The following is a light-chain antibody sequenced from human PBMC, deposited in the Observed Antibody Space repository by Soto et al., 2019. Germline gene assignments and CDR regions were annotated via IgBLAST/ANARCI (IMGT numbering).Light chain of an antibody. Sequence: DIQMTQSPSSLSASVGGRVTITFRASQGISNYLAWYQQKPGKVPKLLIYAASTLQSGVPSRFSGSGSGTDFTLTISSLQPEDVATYYCQKYNSAPWTFGQGTKVDIK. CDR3: QKYNSAPWT. V-gene: IGKV1-27*01. J-gene: IGKJ1*01. CDR1: QGISNY. CDR2: AAS.